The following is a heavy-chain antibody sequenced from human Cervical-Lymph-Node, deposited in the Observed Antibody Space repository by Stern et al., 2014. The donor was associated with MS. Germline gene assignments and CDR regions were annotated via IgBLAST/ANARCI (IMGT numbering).Heavy chain of an antibody. D-gene: IGHD2-21*01. CDR1: GDSISGGDHQ. CDR3: ARLRHCGGDCYQFDS. CDR2: IYYTGTT. V-gene: IGHV4-30-4*01. Sequence: VQLQESGPGLVKPSQTLSLTCSVSGDSISGGDHQWGWIRQPPGKGLEWIGYIYYTGTTSYNPSLRSRIAMLVDTSKNHFSLRLSSVTAADTAVYFCARLRHCGGDCYQFDSWGQGSLVAVSS. J-gene: IGHJ4*02.